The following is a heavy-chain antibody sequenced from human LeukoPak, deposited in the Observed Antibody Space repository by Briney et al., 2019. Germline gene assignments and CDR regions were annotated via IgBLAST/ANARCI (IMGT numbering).Heavy chain of an antibody. V-gene: IGHV4-39*07. CDR3: ARVELTAGPRDAFDI. Sequence: SETLSLTCTVSGGSISSSSYYWGWIRQPPGKGLEWIGSIYYSGSTYYNPSLKSRVTISVDTSKNQFSLKLSSVTAADTAVYYCARVELTAGPRDAFDIWGQGTMVTVSS. CDR1: GGSISSSSYY. CDR2: IYYSGST. D-gene: IGHD4/OR15-4a*01. J-gene: IGHJ3*02.